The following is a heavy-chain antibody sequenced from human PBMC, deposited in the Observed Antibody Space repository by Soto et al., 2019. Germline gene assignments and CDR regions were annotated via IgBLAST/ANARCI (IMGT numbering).Heavy chain of an antibody. V-gene: IGHV4-30-2*01. J-gene: IGHJ6*02. CDR1: GGSISSGGYS. CDR2: IYHSGST. CDR3: ARRRGFPYYYGMDV. D-gene: IGHD5-12*01. Sequence: QLQLQESGSGLVKPSQTLSLTCAVSGGSISSGGYSWSWIRQPPGKGLEWIGYIYHSGSTYYNPSVKSRVPISVDGSKDQFSLKLSSVTAADTAVYYCARRRGFPYYYGMDVWGQGTTVTVS.